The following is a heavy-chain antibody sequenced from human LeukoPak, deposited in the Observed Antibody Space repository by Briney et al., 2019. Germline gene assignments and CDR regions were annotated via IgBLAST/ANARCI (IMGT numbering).Heavy chain of an antibody. J-gene: IGHJ4*02. CDR2: INWSGSYT. Sequence: PGGSLRLSCAASGFNFANYYMAWVRQGPGKGLEWVSEINWSGSYTGHADSVQGRFTTSRDNAKSSLYLEMSILRVEDTALYYCARSYAFRYEVFDRWGGGTLVIVSS. CDR1: GFNFANYY. CDR3: ARSYAFRYEVFDR. V-gene: IGHV3-20*04. D-gene: IGHD2-15*01.